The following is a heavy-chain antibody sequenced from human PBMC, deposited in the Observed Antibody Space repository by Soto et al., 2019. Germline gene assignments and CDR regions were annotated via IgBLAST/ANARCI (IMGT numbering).Heavy chain of an antibody. CDR1: WGTWRIYS. CDR2: IIPIFGTA. V-gene: IGHV1-69*13. D-gene: IGHD6-25*01. CDR3: AAAKGGMEV. Sequence: SVEVAFKASWGTWRIYSGILVLHSPLQWLEWMGGIIPIFGTANYAQKFQGRVTITADESTSTAYMELSSLRSEDTAVYYCAAAKGGMEVCGKGHTVNVS. J-gene: IGHJ6*03.